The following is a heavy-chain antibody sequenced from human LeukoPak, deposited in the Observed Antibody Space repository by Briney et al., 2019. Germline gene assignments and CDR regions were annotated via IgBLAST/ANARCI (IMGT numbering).Heavy chain of an antibody. J-gene: IGHJ4*02. CDR3: ARNGYYSADS. V-gene: IGHV4-4*02. D-gene: IGHD4-17*01. CDR1: GDSIISGHNW. CDR2: IHQNGRT. Sequence: SETLCLTCVVSGDSIISGHNWWTWVRQTPVKGLEWIGEIHQNGRTNYNPSLKSRVTIAVDKSKNQFSVSLTFVTAADTAVYYCARNGYYSADSWGQGTLVTVSS.